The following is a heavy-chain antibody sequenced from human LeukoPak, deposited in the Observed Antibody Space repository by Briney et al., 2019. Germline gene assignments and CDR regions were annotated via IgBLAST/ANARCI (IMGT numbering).Heavy chain of an antibody. V-gene: IGHV4-4*07. CDR3: ARENSGSYREFDY. CDR1: GGSISSYY. CDR2: IYTSGST. D-gene: IGHD1-26*01. J-gene: IGHJ4*02. Sequence: SETLSFTCTVSGGSISSYYWSWIRQPAGNGLEWIGRIYTSGSTNYNASLKSRVSMSVDTSKNQFSLKLSSVTAADTAVFYCARENSGSYREFDYWGQGTLVTVSS.